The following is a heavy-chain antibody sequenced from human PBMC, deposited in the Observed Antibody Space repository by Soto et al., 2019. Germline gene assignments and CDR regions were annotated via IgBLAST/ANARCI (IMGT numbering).Heavy chain of an antibody. CDR2: ITDTGGDA. D-gene: IGHD3-10*01. Sequence: HPGGSLRLSCVASGLTFGSRAMSWVRQAPGEGLQWVSTITDTGGDAKYADSVRGRFVISRDNSKKILYLQMTSSTAEDSAMYFCARGSTDSYPGSRIFDFWGRGTLVTVSS. CDR1: GLTFGSRA. CDR3: ARGSTDSYPGSRIFDF. V-gene: IGHV3-23*01. J-gene: IGHJ4*02.